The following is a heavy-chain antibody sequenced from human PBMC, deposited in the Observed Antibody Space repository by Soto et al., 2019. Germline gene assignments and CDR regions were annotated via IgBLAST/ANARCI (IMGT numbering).Heavy chain of an antibody. V-gene: IGHV4-31*03. J-gene: IGHJ6*03. CDR3: ARVGSHYYYYMDV. CDR1: GDSISSGGYY. D-gene: IGHD3-10*01. CDR2: IYYSGST. Sequence: SETLSLTCTVSGDSISSGGYYWTWIRQHPGKGLEWIGYIYYSGSTHYNPSLKSRVTISVDTSKNQFSLELSSVTAADTAVYYCARVGSHYYYYMDVWGKGTTVTVSS.